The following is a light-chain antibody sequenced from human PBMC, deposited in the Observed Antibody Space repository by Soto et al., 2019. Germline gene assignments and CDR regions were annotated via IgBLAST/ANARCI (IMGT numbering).Light chain of an antibody. CDR3: QQYGSSPRT. Sequence: EIVLTQSPGTLSLSPGERATLFCRASQTVRNNYLAWYQQRPGQAPRLLIYAASSRDTGIPDRFSGSGSGTDFTLTISRLEPEDFAVYYCQQYGSSPRTFGRGTKVEIK. CDR2: AAS. J-gene: IGKJ1*01. V-gene: IGKV3-20*01. CDR1: QTVRNNY.